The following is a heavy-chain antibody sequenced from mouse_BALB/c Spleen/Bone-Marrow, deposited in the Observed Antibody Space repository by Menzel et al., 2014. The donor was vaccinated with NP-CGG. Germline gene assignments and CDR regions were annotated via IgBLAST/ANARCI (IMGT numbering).Heavy chain of an antibody. D-gene: IGHD2-2*01. Sequence: AELVRPGSSVKISCKASGYAFCSYWMSWVKQRPGQGLEWIGQIYPGDGDTNYNGKFKGKATLTADKSSSTAYMQLSSLTSEDSAVYFCARWLPAMDYWGQGTSVTVSS. CDR1: GYAFCSYW. CDR3: ARWLPAMDY. CDR2: IYPGDGDT. J-gene: IGHJ4*01. V-gene: IGHV1-80*01.